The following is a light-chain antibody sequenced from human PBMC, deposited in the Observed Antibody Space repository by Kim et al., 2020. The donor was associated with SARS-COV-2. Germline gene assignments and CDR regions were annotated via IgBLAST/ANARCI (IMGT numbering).Light chain of an antibody. CDR1: ALPKQY. Sequence: SVSPGQTARITCSGDALPKQYAYWYQQKPGQAPVLVIYTDSERPSGIPERFSGSSSGTTVTLTISGVQAEDEADYYCQSADSSGTVVFGGGTQLTVL. CDR3: QSADSSGTVV. CDR2: TDS. J-gene: IGLJ2*01. V-gene: IGLV3-25*03.